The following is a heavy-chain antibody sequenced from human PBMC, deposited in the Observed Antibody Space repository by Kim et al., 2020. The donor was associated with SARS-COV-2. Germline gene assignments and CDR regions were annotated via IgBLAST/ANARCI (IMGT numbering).Heavy chain of an antibody. J-gene: IGHJ4*02. CDR2: INTNTGNP. D-gene: IGHD6-19*01. CDR3: ARWNGPYSSGWKLEFDY. Sequence: ASVKVSCKASGYTFTSYAMNWVRQAPGQGLEWMGWINTNTGNPTYAQGFTGRFVFSLDTSVSTAYLQISSLKAEDTAVYYCARWNGPYSSGWKLEFDYWGQGTLVTVSS. CDR1: GYTFTSYA. V-gene: IGHV7-4-1*02.